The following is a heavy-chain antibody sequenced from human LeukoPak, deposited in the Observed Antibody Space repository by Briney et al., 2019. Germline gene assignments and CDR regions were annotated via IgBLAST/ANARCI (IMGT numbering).Heavy chain of an antibody. V-gene: IGHV4-34*01. CDR3: ARGGRGYSSEGWFDP. Sequence: SETLSLTCAVYGGSFSGYYWSWIRQPPGKGLEWIGEINHSGSTNYNPSLKSRVTISVDTSKNQLSLKLSSVTAADTAVYYCARGGRGYSSEGWFDPWGQGTLVTVSS. D-gene: IGHD6-25*01. CDR2: INHSGST. CDR1: GGSFSGYY. J-gene: IGHJ5*02.